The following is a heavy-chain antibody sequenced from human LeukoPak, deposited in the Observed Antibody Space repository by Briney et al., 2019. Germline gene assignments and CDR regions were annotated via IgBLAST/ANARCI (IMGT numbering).Heavy chain of an antibody. CDR1: GFTFSSYS. CDR3: ARGIAIVATITEVDY. CDR2: ISSSSSYI. V-gene: IGHV3-21*01. Sequence: SGGSLRLSCAASGFTFSSYSMNWVRQAPGKGLEWVSSISSSSSYIYYADSVKGQFTISRDNAKNSLYLQMNSLRAEDTAVYYCARGIAIVATITEVDYWGQGTLVTVSS. D-gene: IGHD5-12*01. J-gene: IGHJ4*02.